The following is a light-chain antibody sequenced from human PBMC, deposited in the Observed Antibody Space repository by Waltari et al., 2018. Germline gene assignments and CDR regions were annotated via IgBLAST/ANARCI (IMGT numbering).Light chain of an antibody. CDR2: QGS. Sequence: ILVTQSPLSLTVTPGDTASISCRSNQSLLHNGYNYSGCILQKPGQPPQLLIYQGSTRASGVPDRFRGSGSGTDFTLQISRVESEDVGLYYCMQLLRTLWTVGQGTKLEIK. V-gene: IGKV2-28*01. CDR3: MQLLRTLWT. J-gene: IGKJ1*01. CDR1: QSLLHNGYNY.